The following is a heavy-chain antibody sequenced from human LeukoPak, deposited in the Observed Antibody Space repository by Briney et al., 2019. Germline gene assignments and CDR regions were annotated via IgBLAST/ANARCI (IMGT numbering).Heavy chain of an antibody. J-gene: IGHJ4*02. CDR2: FYHTGST. CDR3: ARGRRPRGIVVVTAISYFDY. Sequence: SETLSLTCTVSGYSISSGYYWGWIRQPPGKGLEWIGSFYHTGSTNYNPSLKSRVTISVDTSKNQFSLKLSSVTAADTAVYYCARGRRPRGIVVVTAISYFDYWGQGTLVTVSS. V-gene: IGHV4-38-2*02. CDR1: GYSISSGYY. D-gene: IGHD2-21*02.